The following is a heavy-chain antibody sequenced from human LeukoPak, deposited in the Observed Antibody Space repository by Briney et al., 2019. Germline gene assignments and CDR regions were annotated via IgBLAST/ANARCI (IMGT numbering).Heavy chain of an antibody. V-gene: IGHV1-69*04. CDR2: IIPILGIA. CDR3: ARGTAMALYYFDY. J-gene: IGHJ4*02. CDR1: GYTFTSYY. Sequence: ASVKVSCKASGYTFTSYYMHWVRQAPGQGLEWMGRIIPILGIANYAQKFQGRVTITADKSTSTAYMELSSLRSEDTAVYYCARGTAMALYYFDYWGQGTLVTVSS. D-gene: IGHD5-18*01.